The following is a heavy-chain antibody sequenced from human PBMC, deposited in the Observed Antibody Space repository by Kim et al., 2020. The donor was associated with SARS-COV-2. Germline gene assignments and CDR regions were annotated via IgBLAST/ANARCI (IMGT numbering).Heavy chain of an antibody. Sequence: SPAFQGRVTISADKSTSTAYLQWSSLKASDTAMYYCARLFGGTVPTYLDVWGQGTTVTVSS. D-gene: IGHD3-10*01. CDR3: ARLFGGTVPTYLDV. V-gene: IGHV5-51*01. J-gene: IGHJ6*02.